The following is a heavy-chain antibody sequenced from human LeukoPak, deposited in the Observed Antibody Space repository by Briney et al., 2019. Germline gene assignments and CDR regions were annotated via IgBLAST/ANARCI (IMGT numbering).Heavy chain of an antibody. CDR3: ARDSPPAATYYYYYMDV. J-gene: IGHJ6*03. Sequence: GGSLRLSCAASGFTFSSYWMSWVRQAPGKGLEWVANIKQDGSEKYYVDSGKGRFTISRDNAKNSLYLQMNSLRAEDTAVYYCARDSPPAATYYYYYMDVWGKGTTVTVSS. CDR1: GFTFSSYW. CDR2: IKQDGSEK. V-gene: IGHV3-7*01. D-gene: IGHD2-2*01.